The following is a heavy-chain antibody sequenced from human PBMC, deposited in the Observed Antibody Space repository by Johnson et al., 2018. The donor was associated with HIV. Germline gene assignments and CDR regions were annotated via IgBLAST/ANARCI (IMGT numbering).Heavy chain of an antibody. CDR1: GFTFDDYG. D-gene: IGHD1-26*01. V-gene: IGHV3-20*04. J-gene: IGHJ3*02. Sequence: VLLVESGGGVFKPGGSLRLSCAASGFTFDDYGTSWVRQPPGKGRVCVSGTNWKCGTTGDADSVKGGGTSASDNAKNSLCLQMHSQRAGDTAVYYCARGGHSAGYYWGQVDAFDIWGQGTMVTVSS. CDR3: ARGGHSAGYYWGQVDAFDI. CDR2: TNWKCGTT.